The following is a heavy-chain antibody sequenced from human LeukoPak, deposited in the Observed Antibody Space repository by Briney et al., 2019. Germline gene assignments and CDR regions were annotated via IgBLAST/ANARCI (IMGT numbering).Heavy chain of an antibody. CDR1: GGSFSGYY. CDR3: ARGRAVAGHGNYYYYMDV. V-gene: IGHV4-34*01. CDR2: INHSGST. J-gene: IGHJ6*03. Sequence: SETLSLTCAVYGGSFSGYYWSWIRQPPGKGLEWIGEINHSGSTNYNPSLKSRVTISVDTSKNQFSLKLSSVTAADTAVYYCARGRAVAGHGNYYYYMDVWGKGTTVTISS. D-gene: IGHD6-19*01.